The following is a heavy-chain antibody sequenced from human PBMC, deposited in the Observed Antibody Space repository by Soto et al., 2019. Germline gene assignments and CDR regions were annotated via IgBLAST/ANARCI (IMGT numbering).Heavy chain of an antibody. V-gene: IGHV3-74*01. Sequence: GWSLRLSCAASGFTFGNYWMHWVRQAPGKGPEWVSRMTSDGRTIQYADSVKGRFTVSRDNAKNTMYLQMDSLRAEDTAVYYCARAEVDYWGPGTLVTGSS. CDR3: ARAEVDY. J-gene: IGHJ4*02. CDR1: GFTFGNYW. CDR2: MTSDGRTI.